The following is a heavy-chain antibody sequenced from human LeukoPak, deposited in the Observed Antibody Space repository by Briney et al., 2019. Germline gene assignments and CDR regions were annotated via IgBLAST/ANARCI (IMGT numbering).Heavy chain of an antibody. V-gene: IGHV4-39*07. Sequence: SQTLSLTCTVSGGSISSGSYYWSWIRQPPGKGLEWIGEINHSGSTNYNPSLKSRVTISVDTSKNQFSLKLSSVTAADTAVYYCARGGRCSSTSCYVLFLSRPDAFDIWGQGTMVTVSS. CDR2: INHSGST. CDR1: GGSISSGSYY. D-gene: IGHD2-2*01. CDR3: ARGGRCSSTSCYVLFLSRPDAFDI. J-gene: IGHJ3*02.